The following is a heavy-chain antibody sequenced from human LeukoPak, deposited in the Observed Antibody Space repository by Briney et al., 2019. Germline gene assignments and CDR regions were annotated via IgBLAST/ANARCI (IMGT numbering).Heavy chain of an antibody. CDR2: IWYDGSYK. CDR1: GFTLSSYG. V-gene: IGHV3-33*01. Sequence: PGTSLRLSCAASGFTLSSYGMHWVRLAPGKGLEWVAVIWYDGSYKYYADSVKGRFIIARDNSKNTLYLQMNSLRAEDTAVYYCAREGAERLFVSNWFDPWGQGTLVTVSS. CDR3: AREGAERLFVSNWFDP. D-gene: IGHD3-3*01. J-gene: IGHJ5*02.